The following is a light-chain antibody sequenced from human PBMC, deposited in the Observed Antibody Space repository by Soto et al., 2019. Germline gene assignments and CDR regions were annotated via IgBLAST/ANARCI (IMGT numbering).Light chain of an antibody. CDR3: ASYTSVTSRL. Sequence: QSALAQPASVSGSPGQSITISCTGSSNDVGRYSYVSWYQQHPGKTPKLIIYEVSLRPSGISDRFSASKSGNTASLTISGLQAEDEADYYCASYTSVTSRLFGTGTKVTVL. CDR2: EVS. J-gene: IGLJ1*01. CDR1: SNDVGRYSY. V-gene: IGLV2-14*01.